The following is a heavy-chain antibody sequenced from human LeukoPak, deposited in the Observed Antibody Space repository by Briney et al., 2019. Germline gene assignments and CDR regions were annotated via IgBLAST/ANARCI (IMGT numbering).Heavy chain of an antibody. D-gene: IGHD1-26*01. CDR1: GFTFTTYG. CDR3: ARDRPGVVGGRNYHSAMDV. V-gene: IGHV3-33*01. J-gene: IGHJ6*02. Sequence: GGSLRPSCAASGFTFTTYGFHWVRQAPGKGLEWVAVIWFDGSKEYYGDSVKGRFTISRDNSQNTLSLQMNSLRVEDTAVYYCARDRPGVVGGRNYHSAMDVWGHGTTVTVSS. CDR2: IWFDGSKE.